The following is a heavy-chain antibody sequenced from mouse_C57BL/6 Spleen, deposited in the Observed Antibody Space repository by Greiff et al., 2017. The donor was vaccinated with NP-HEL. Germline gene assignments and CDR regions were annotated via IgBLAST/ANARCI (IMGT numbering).Heavy chain of an antibody. CDR2: IDPETGGT. CDR1: GYTFTDYE. Sequence: QVQLKESGAELVRPGASVTLSCKASGYTFTDYEMHWVKQTPVHGLEWIGVIDPETGGTAYNQKFKGKAILTADKSSSTAYMELRSLTSEDSAVDYCTSLWYYAMDYGGQGTSVTVSS. CDR3: TSLWYYAMDY. V-gene: IGHV1-15*01. J-gene: IGHJ4*01.